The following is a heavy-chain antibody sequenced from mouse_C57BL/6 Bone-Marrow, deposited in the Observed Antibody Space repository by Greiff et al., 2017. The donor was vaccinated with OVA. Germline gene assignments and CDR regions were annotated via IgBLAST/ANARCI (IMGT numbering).Heavy chain of an antibody. CDR2: ISSGGSYT. J-gene: IGHJ1*03. V-gene: IGHV5-6*01. Sequence: EVKVVESGGDLVKPGGSLKLSCAASGFTFSSYGMSWVRQTPDKRLEWVATISSGGSYTYYPDSVKGRFTISRDNAKNTLYLQMSSLKSEDTAMYYCARHFYYGNYGYFDVWGTGTTVTVSS. D-gene: IGHD2-1*01. CDR1: GFTFSSYG. CDR3: ARHFYYGNYGYFDV.